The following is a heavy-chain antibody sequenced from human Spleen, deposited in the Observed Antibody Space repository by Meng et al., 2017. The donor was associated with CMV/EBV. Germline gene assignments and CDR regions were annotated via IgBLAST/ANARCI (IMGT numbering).Heavy chain of an antibody. Sequence: QVQLHQVGAGLLKPSETLSLTCAVYGGSFSGYYWSWIRQPPGKGLEWIGEINHSGSTNYNPSLKSRVTISVDTSKNQFSLKLSSVTAADTAVYYCARLDDSSGYWNSFDYWGQGTLVTVSS. CDR3: ARLDDSSGYWNSFDY. CDR1: GGSFSGYY. CDR2: INHSGST. D-gene: IGHD3-22*01. J-gene: IGHJ4*02. V-gene: IGHV4-34*01.